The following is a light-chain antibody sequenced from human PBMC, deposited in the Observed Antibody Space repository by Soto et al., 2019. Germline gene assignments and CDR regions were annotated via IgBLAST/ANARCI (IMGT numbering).Light chain of an antibody. CDR1: QSVSNN. V-gene: IGKV3D-15*03. CDR3: QHYKTWPLA. J-gene: IGKJ4*01. CDR2: DAY. Sequence: DIVMTQSPGTLSLSPGERATLSCRASQSVSNNYLAWYQQKPGQAPRLLIYDAYIRATGVPAMFSGSGSGTEFTLTISILQSEDFAVYYCQHYKTWPLAFGAGTKVDIK.